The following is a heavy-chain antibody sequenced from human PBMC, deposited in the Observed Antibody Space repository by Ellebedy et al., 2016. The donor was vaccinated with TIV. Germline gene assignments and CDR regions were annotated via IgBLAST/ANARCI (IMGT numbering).Heavy chain of an antibody. V-gene: IGHV1-24*01. CDR3: ATDVSTSTEYFDY. CDR1: GYTLTELS. J-gene: IGHJ4*02. Sequence: ASVKVSXXVSGYTLTELSMHWVRQAPGKGLEWMGGFDPEDGETIYAQKFQGRVTMTEDTSTDTAYMELSSLRSEDTAVYYCATDVSTSTEYFDYWGQGTLVTVSS. D-gene: IGHD2-2*01. CDR2: FDPEDGET.